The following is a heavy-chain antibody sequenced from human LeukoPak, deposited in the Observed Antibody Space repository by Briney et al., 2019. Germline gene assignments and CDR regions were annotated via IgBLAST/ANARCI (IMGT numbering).Heavy chain of an antibody. V-gene: IGHV6-1*01. CDR2: TYYRSKWYN. Sequence: SQTLSLTCAISGDSVSSNSSWNWIRQSPSRGLEWLGRTYYRSKWYNDYVVSVKSRININPDASKNQFSLQRNSVTPEDTAVYYCARGGQGDGYSADAAFDIWGQGTMVTVS. CDR3: ARGGQGDGYSADAAFDI. CDR1: GDSVSSNSS. D-gene: IGHD5-18*01. J-gene: IGHJ3*02.